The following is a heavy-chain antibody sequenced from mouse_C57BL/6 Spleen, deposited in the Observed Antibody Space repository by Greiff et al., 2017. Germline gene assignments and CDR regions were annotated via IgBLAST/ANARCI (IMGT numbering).Heavy chain of an antibody. CDR3: ARSPSAMDY. V-gene: IGHV2-2*01. CDR2: IWSGGST. Sequence: QVQLQQSGPGLVQPSQSLSITCTVSGFSLTSYGVHWVRPSPGKGLEWLGVIWSGGSTDYNAAFISRLSISKDNSKSQVFFKMNSLQADDTAIYYCARSPSAMDYWGQGTSVTVSS. J-gene: IGHJ4*01. CDR1: GFSLTSYG.